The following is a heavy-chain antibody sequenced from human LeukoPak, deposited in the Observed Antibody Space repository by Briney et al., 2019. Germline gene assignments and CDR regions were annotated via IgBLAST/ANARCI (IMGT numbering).Heavy chain of an antibody. Sequence: PGGSLRLSCVVSGFTFSSYEMNWVRQAPGKGLECVSYISSGGSIIYYADSVKGRFTISRDNAKNSLYLQVNSLRAEDTAVYYCARDLFDYWGQGTLVTVSS. CDR1: GFTFSSYE. V-gene: IGHV3-48*03. CDR2: ISSGGSII. CDR3: ARDLFDY. J-gene: IGHJ4*02.